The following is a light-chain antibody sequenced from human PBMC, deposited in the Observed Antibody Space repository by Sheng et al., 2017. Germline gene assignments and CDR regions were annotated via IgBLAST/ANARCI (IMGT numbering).Light chain of an antibody. Sequence: EIVLAQSPDSLSVSPGERATLSCRASQSVNKDLAWYQQIPGQAPRLLIYGASTRATGVPARFSGSGSGTDFTLTISSLQSDDFAIYYCQQYYDWPPITFGGGPRWRSN. J-gene: IGKJ4*01. CDR2: GAS. CDR3: QQYYDWPPIT. CDR1: QSVNKD. V-gene: IGKV3-15*01.